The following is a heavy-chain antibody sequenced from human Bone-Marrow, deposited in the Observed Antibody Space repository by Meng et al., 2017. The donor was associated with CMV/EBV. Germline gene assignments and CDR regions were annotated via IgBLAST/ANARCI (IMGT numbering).Heavy chain of an antibody. D-gene: IGHD2-2*01. CDR3: VSNKLSDYCSSSSCYFYGMDV. V-gene: IGHV3-9*01. J-gene: IGHJ6*02. CDR2: ISWNSGSI. Sequence: GGSLRLSCAASGFTFDDYAMNWVRQAPGKGLEWVSGISWNSGSIGYADSVKGRFTITRDNAKTSLYLQMNSLRAEDTAVYYCVSNKLSDYCSSSSCYFYGMDVWGQGTTVTVSS. CDR1: GFTFDDYA.